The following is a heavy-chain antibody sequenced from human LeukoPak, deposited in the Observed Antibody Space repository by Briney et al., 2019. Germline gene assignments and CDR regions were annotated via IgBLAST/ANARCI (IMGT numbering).Heavy chain of an antibody. Sequence: GGSLRLSCAASGFTFSDHYMDWVRQAPGKGLEWVGRSRNKANSYTTEYAASVKGRFTISRDDSKNSLYLQMNSLKTEDSAVYYCARATRGVAQIDYWGQGTLVTVSS. CDR2: SRNKANSYTT. J-gene: IGHJ4*02. CDR1: GFTFSDHY. CDR3: ARATRGVAQIDY. V-gene: IGHV3-72*01. D-gene: IGHD3-10*01.